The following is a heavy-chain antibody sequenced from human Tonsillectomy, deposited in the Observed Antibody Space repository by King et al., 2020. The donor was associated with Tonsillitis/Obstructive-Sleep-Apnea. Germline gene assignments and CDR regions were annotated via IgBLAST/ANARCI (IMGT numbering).Heavy chain of an antibody. V-gene: IGHV3-33*01. D-gene: IGHD3-3*01. J-gene: IGHJ5*02. CDR1: GFTFSSYG. CDR3: ARDPVDLEFWSGYPMGWFDP. Sequence: VQLVESGGGVVQPGRSLRLSCAAFGFTFSSYGMHWVRQAPGKGLEWVSVIWYDGSNNYYAYSVKGRLPISRDNSKNTLYLQMNSLRAEDTAVYYCARDPVDLEFWSGYPMGWFDPWGQGTLVTVSS. CDR2: IWYDGSNN.